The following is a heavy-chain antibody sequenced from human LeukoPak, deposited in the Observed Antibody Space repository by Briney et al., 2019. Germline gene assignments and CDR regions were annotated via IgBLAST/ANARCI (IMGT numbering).Heavy chain of an antibody. V-gene: IGHV1-46*01. Sequence: ASVKVSSKASGYTFTRYYMHWVRQAPGQGLEWMGIINPSGGSTTYAQKFQGRVTMTRDTSTSTVYMELSSLRSEDTAVYYCAREMLRGGVWAFDIWGQGTMVTVSS. CDR1: GYTFTRYY. D-gene: IGHD3-10*01. CDR3: AREMLRGGVWAFDI. CDR2: INPSGGST. J-gene: IGHJ3*02.